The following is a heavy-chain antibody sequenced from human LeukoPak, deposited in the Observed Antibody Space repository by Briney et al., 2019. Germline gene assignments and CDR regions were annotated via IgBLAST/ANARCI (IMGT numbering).Heavy chain of an antibody. V-gene: IGHV4-38-2*01. CDR2: IYHSGST. D-gene: IGHD5-18*01. J-gene: IGHJ5*02. CDR3: ARGNSANWFDP. Sequence: KPSETLSLTCAVSGYSISSGYYWGWIRQPPGKGLEWIGSIYHSGSTYYNPSLKSRVTISVDTSKNQFSLKLSSVTAADTAVYYCARGNSANWFDPWGQGTLVTVSS. CDR1: GYSISSGYY.